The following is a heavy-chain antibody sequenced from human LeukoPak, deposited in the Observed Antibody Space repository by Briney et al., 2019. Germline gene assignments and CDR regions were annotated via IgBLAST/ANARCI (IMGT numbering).Heavy chain of an antibody. Sequence: TGGSLRLSCAASGFTFSSYSMNWVRQAPGKGLEWVSYISSSSSTIYYAGSVKGRFTISRDNAKNSLYLQMNRLRAEDTAVYYCSGGWYANWGQGTLVTVSS. CDR1: GFTFSSYS. CDR3: SGGWYAN. CDR2: ISSSSSTI. J-gene: IGHJ4*02. D-gene: IGHD6-19*01. V-gene: IGHV3-48*01.